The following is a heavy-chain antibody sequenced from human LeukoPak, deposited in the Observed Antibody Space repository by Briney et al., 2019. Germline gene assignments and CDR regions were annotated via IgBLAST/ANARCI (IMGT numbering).Heavy chain of an antibody. CDR1: GGSISSSSCY. CDR3: ARDITMVRADYMDV. J-gene: IGHJ6*03. V-gene: IGHV4-39*07. D-gene: IGHD3-10*01. Sequence: PSETLSLTCTVSGGSISSSSCYWGWIRQPPGKGLEWIGSIYYSGSTYYNPSLKSRVTISVDTSKNQFSLKLSSVTAADTAVYYCARDITMVRADYMDVWGKGTTVTVSS. CDR2: IYYSGST.